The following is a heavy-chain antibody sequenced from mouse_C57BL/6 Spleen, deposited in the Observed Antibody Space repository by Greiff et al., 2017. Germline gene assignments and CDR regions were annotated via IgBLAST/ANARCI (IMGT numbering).Heavy chain of an antibody. CDR3: ARSSDGYPYYFDY. Sequence: VQLQQSGAELVKPGASVKMSCKASGYTFTSYWITWVKQRPGQGLEWIGDIYPGSGSTNYNEKFKSKATLTVDTSSSTAYMPLSSLTSEDSAVYYSARSSDGYPYYFDYWGQGTTLTVSS. V-gene: IGHV1-55*01. CDR1: GYTFTSYW. CDR2: IYPGSGST. D-gene: IGHD2-3*01. J-gene: IGHJ2*01.